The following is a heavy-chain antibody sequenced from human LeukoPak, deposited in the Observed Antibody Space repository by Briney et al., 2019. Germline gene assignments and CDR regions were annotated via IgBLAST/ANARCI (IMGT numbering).Heavy chain of an antibody. D-gene: IGHD2-15*01. CDR3: ARLGSTTLKVSDY. CDR1: GYSISSGYY. J-gene: IGHJ4*02. CDR2: IYHSGST. Sequence: PSETLSPTCAVSGYSISSGYYWGWIRQPPGKGLECIGSIYHSGSTYYNPSLKSRVTISVDTSKNQFSLKLISVTAADTAVYYCARLGSTTLKVSDYWGQGTLVTVSS. V-gene: IGHV4-38-2*01.